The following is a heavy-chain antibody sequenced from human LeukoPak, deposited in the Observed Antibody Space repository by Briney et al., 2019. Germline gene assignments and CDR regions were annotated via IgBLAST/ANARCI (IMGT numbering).Heavy chain of an antibody. Sequence: PSETLSLTCTVSGGSISSYHWSWIRQPPGKGLEWIGYIYYSGSTNYNPSLKSRVTISIDASKNQFSLWLSPVTAADTAVYHCASARLGSGLEGAFDVWGQGTMVTVSS. D-gene: IGHD6-25*01. CDR2: IYYSGST. CDR1: GGSISSYH. CDR3: ASARLGSGLEGAFDV. J-gene: IGHJ3*01. V-gene: IGHV4-59*01.